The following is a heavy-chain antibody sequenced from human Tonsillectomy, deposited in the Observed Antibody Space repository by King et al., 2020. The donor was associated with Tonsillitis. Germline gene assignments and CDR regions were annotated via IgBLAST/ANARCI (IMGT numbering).Heavy chain of an antibody. CDR3: AKGGIANNIILDF. V-gene: IGHV3-23*04. CDR1: GFSFSTHA. CDR2: ITAGDDAI. J-gene: IGHJ4*02. Sequence: VQLVESGGGLVQPGGSLRLSCAASGFSFSTHAMNWVRQAPGKGLEWVSSITAGDDAISYADSVKGRFTISRDNSKSTVYLQMSRLRDDDTAAYYCAKGGIANNIILDFWGPGTLVTVSS. D-gene: IGHD1-14*01.